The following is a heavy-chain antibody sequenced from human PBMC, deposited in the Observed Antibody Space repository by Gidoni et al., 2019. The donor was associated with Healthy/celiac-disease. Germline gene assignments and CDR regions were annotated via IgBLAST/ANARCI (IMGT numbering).Heavy chain of an antibody. D-gene: IGHD6-19*01. V-gene: IGHV3-43*01. CDR1: GFPFDDYT. Sequence: EVQLVESGGVVVQPGGSLRLSCAASGFPFDDYTMHWVRQAPGKGLEWVSLISWDGGSTYYADSVKGRFTISRDNSKNSLYLQMNSLRTEDTALYYCAKDIGSSGWYMYFDYWGQGTLVTVSS. J-gene: IGHJ4*02. CDR2: ISWDGGST. CDR3: AKDIGSSGWYMYFDY.